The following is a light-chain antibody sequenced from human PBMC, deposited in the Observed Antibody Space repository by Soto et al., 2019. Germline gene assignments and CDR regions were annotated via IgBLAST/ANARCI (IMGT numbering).Light chain of an antibody. V-gene: IGKV1-5*01. J-gene: IGKJ1*01. CDR3: QQYNSYAVWT. CDR1: QAISRW. Sequence: DIQMTQSPSTLSASIGDRVTITCRASQAISRWLAWYQQKPWKAPKLLVYDASSLERGVPSRFSGSGSGTEFTLTISSLQPDDFAAYYCQQYNSYAVWTFGQGTKVDIK. CDR2: DAS.